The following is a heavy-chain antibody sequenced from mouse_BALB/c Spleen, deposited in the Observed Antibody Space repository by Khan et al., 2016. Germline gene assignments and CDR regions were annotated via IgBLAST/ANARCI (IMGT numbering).Heavy chain of an antibody. CDR3: MRYGRFYFDY. Sequence: EVQLLETGGGLVQPGGSRGLSCEGSGFTFNGFWMSWVRQTPGKTLEWIGDINSDGSAINYAPSIKDRFTIFRDNDKNTLYLQMNNVRSEDTATYFCMRYGRFYFDYWGRGTTLTVSS. J-gene: IGHJ2*01. V-gene: IGHV11-2*02. CDR2: INSDGSAI. D-gene: IGHD4-1*01. CDR1: GFTFNGFW.